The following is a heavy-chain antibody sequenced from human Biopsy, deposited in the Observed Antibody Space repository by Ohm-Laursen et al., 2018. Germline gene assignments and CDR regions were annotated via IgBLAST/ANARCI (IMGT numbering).Heavy chain of an antibody. CDR1: GVYISDYY. D-gene: IGHD3/OR15-3a*01. CDR2: IYYSGST. Sequence: GTLSLTCSVSGVYISDYYWSWIRQPPGRGLEWVGSIYYSGSTNYNPSLKSRVTISADTSKSQLSLHLTPVTAADTAVYYCASRGLVMASDYYFDDWGQGTLVTVSS. V-gene: IGHV4-59*08. J-gene: IGHJ4*02. CDR3: ASRGLVMASDYYFDD.